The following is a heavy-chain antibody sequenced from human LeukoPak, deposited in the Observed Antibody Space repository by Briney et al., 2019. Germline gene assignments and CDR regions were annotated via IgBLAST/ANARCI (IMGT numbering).Heavy chain of an antibody. Sequence: GASVKVSCEPSGYTFTANYIHWIRQAPGQGLEWMGWVAPKTGDTKNAQKFQGRVTMTRDTSISTAYMELTRLTFDDTAVYYCARGDGSSWFPYWGQGTMVTVSS. J-gene: IGHJ4*02. D-gene: IGHD6-13*01. CDR1: GYTFTANY. V-gene: IGHV1-2*02. CDR3: ARGDGSSWFPY. CDR2: VAPKTGDT.